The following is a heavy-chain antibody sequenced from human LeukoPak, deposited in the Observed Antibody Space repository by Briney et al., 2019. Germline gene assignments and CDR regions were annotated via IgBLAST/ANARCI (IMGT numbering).Heavy chain of an antibody. CDR1: GFTFSSYG. V-gene: IGHV3-30*02. D-gene: IGHD3-9*01. Sequence: GGSLRLSCAASGFTFSSYGMHWVRQAPGKGLEWVAFIRYDGSNKYYADSVKGRFTISRDNSKNTLYLQMNSLRAEDTAVCYCASPSLRYFDWSHAFDIWGQGTMVTVSS. CDR2: IRYDGSNK. J-gene: IGHJ3*02. CDR3: ASPSLRYFDWSHAFDI.